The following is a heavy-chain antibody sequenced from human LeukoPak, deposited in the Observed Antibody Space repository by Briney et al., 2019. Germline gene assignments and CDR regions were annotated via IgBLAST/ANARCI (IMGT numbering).Heavy chain of an antibody. V-gene: IGHV4-59*01. CDR2: IYYSGRT. Sequence: ASETLSLTCTVYGGSISSYYWSWIRQAPGKGLEWIGYIYYSGRTNYNPSLKSRVTISVDTSKNQFSLKLRSVTAADTAVYYCARDKGDYGDYYWFDPWGQGTLVTVSS. D-gene: IGHD4-17*01. CDR1: GGSISSYY. CDR3: ARDKGDYGDYYWFDP. J-gene: IGHJ5*02.